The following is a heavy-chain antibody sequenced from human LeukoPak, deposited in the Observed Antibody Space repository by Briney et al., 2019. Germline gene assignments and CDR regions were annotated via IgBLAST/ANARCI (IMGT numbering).Heavy chain of an antibody. CDR3: AKDWNWAIDY. CDR2: IKQEGSVK. J-gene: IGHJ4*02. Sequence: GGSLRLSCAASGFIFSGYWMTWVRQAPGKGLEWVANIKQEGSVKSYVHSVKGRFTISSDNSKNTLFLQMNNLRVEDMAVLYCAKDWNWAIDYWGQGTLVTVSS. V-gene: IGHV3-7*01. D-gene: IGHD1-7*01. CDR1: GFIFSGYW.